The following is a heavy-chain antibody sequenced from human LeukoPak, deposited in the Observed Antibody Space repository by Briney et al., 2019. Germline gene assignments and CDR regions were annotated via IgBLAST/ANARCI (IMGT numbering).Heavy chain of an antibody. CDR3: ARVGYSNSYDY. CDR1: GYTFTNFD. V-gene: IGHV1-8*03. J-gene: IGHJ4*02. D-gene: IGHD4-11*01. CDR2: MNPNTGNA. Sequence: ASVKVSCKTSGYTFTNFDINWVRQATGQGLEWMGWMNPNTGNAGYAQKFQGRVTITWDASISTAYMDLSSLRSEDTAVYYCARVGYSNSYDYWGRGTLVTVSS.